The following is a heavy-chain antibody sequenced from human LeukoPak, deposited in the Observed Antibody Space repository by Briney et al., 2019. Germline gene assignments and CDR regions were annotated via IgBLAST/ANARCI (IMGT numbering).Heavy chain of an antibody. V-gene: IGHV3-30*18. CDR3: AKPRLRGGYLFDY. CDR2: VSDDVSNK. Sequence: PGGSLRLSCAASGFTFSSYGMHWVRQAPGKGLEWMAVVSDDVSNKYYEDSVRGRFTISRDNSKNTLYLQMSSLRDEDTAVYYCAKPRLRGGYLFDYWGQGTLVTVSS. CDR1: GFTFSSYG. J-gene: IGHJ4*02. D-gene: IGHD5-12*01.